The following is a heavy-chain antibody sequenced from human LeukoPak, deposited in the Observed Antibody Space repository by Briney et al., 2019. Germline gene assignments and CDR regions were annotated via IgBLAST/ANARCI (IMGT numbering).Heavy chain of an antibody. CDR3: ARARSGYDFIIDY. CDR2: IYSGGST. V-gene: IGHV3-66*01. CDR1: GFTVSSNY. Sequence: GGSLRLSCAASGFTVSSNYMSWVRQAPGKGLEWVSVIYSGGSTYYADSVKGRFTISRGNSKNTLYLQMNSLRAEDTAVYYCARARSGYDFIIDYWGQGTLVTVSS. J-gene: IGHJ4*02. D-gene: IGHD5-12*01.